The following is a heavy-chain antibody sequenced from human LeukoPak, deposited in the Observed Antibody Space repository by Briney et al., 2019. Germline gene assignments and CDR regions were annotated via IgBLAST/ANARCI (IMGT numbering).Heavy chain of an antibody. CDR2: IYTSGST. Sequence: PSETLSLTCTVSGGSISSYYWSWIRQPPGKGLEWIGYIYTSGSTNYNPSLKSRVTISVDTSKNQFSLKLGSVTAADTAVYYCARLRSYFDYWGQGTLVTVSS. CDR1: GGSISSYY. J-gene: IGHJ4*02. V-gene: IGHV4-4*09. CDR3: ARLRSYFDY.